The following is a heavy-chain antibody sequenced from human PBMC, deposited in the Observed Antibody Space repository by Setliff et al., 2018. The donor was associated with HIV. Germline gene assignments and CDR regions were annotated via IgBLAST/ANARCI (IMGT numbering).Heavy chain of an antibody. V-gene: IGHV4-39*01. CDR3: ARHRVITGSFDY. CDR2: TFYTGSA. D-gene: IGHD3-10*01. Sequence: SETLSLTCAVSEGSVRSSNYYWGWIRQSPGKGLEWIGSTFYTGSAYYNPSLKSRVTISVDTSKNQFSLKMNSVTAADSAVFYCARHRVITGSFDYWGQGTLVTVSS. J-gene: IGHJ4*02. CDR1: EGSVRSSNYY.